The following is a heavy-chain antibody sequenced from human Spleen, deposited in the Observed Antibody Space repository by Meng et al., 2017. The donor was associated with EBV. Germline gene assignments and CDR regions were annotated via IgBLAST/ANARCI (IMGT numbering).Heavy chain of an antibody. J-gene: IGHJ5*02. D-gene: IGHD2/OR15-2a*01. V-gene: IGHV1-46*01. CDR3: ARDLITFPGNRCFDP. CDR1: GYTFALHY. Sequence: QVQLGQSGAEVKKPGASVKVSCKASGYTFALHYIHWVRQAPGQGLEWMGIINPSGGATSCAQKFQGRVTMTTDTSTSSVYMELSSLRSEDTAVYYCARDLITFPGNRCFDPWGQGTLVTVSS. CDR2: INPSGGAT.